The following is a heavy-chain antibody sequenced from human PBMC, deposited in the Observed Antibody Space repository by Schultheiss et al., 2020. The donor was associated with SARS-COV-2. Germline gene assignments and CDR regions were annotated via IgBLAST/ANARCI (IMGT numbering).Heavy chain of an antibody. D-gene: IGHD3-3*02. CDR3: AREGALGFPPPLNWFDP. J-gene: IGHJ5*02. Sequence: SETLSLTCGVYGGSFSGYYWSWIRQPPGKGLEWIGEINHSGSTNYNPSLKSRVTISVDTSKNQFSLKLSSVTAADTAVYYCAREGALGFPPPLNWFDPWGQGTLVTVSS. CDR2: INHSGST. V-gene: IGHV4-34*01. CDR1: GGSFSGYY.